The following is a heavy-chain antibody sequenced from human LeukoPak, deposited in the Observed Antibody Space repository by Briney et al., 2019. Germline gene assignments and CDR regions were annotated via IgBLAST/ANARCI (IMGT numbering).Heavy chain of an antibody. V-gene: IGHV1-18*01. D-gene: IGHD6-6*01. Sequence: ASVKVSCKASGYTFTSYGISWVRQAPGQGLEWMGLISAYSGNTNYAQKIQGRVTMTTYTSTSTAYIELRSLRSDDTAVYYCARAALYYYYYYMDVWGKGTTVTVSS. CDR1: GYTFTSYG. CDR2: ISAYSGNT. J-gene: IGHJ6*03. CDR3: ARAALYYYYYYMDV.